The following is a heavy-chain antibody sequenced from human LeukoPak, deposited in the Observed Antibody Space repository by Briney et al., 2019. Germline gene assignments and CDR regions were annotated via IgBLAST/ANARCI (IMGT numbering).Heavy chain of an antibody. J-gene: IGHJ4*02. Sequence: SETLSLTCAVSGYSISSGYHWGWIRQPPGKGLEWIGSIYHSGSTYYNPSLKSRVTISVDTSKNQFSLKLSSVTAADTAVYYCARGISSMIGNSNYFDYWGQGTLVTVSS. D-gene: IGHD3-10*02. V-gene: IGHV4-38-2*01. CDR2: IYHSGST. CDR3: ARGISSMIGNSNYFDY. CDR1: GYSISSGYH.